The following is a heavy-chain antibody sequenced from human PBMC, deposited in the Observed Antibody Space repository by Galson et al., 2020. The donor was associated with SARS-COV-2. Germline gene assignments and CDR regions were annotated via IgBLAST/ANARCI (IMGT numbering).Heavy chain of an antibody. CDR2: ISGSAGTT. CDR3: AKETSSSGNYFDY. V-gene: IGHV3-23*01. J-gene: IGHJ4*02. D-gene: IGHD6-6*01. Sequence: GSLRLSCAASGFTFSSYAMSWVRQAPGKGLEWVSAISGSAGTTYYADPVKGRFTISRDNSKNTLYLQLNSLRAEDTAVYYCAKETSSSGNYFDYWGQGTLVTVSS. CDR1: GFTFSSYA.